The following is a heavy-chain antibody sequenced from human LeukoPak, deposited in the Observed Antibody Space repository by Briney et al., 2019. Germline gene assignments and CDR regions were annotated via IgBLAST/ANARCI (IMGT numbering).Heavy chain of an antibody. CDR3: AGALRLGGLSSKAVDY. CDR2: IYYSGST. V-gene: IGHV4-59*01. CDR1: GGSISSYY. J-gene: IGHJ4*02. Sequence: SETLSLTCTVSGGSISSYYWSWIRQPPGKGLEWIGYIYYSGSTNYNPSLKSRVTISVDTSKNQFSLKLSSVTAADTAVYYCAGALRLGGLSSKAVDYWGQGTLVTVSS. D-gene: IGHD3-16*02.